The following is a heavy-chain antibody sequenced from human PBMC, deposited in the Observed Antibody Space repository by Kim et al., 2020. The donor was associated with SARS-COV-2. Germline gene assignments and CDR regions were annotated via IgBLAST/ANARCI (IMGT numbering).Heavy chain of an antibody. CDR3: ARETNGLFDY. J-gene: IGHJ4*02. CDR2: T. Sequence: TYYADAGMGRFTISRDNSQNTMFLQMNSLRVEDSALYYCARETNGLFDYWGQGILVTVSS. D-gene: IGHD2-8*01. V-gene: IGHV3-23*03.